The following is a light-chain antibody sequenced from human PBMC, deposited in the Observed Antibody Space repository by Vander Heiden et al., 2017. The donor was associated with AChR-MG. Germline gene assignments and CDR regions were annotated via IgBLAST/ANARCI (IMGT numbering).Light chain of an antibody. CDR1: SGSIASNY. Sequence: NFMLTQPPSVSESPGKTVTISCTRSSGSIASNYVQWYQQRPGSAPTTVIYEDNQRPSGVPDRFSGSIDSSSNSASLTISGLKTEDEADYYCQSYDSSNHWVFGGGTKLTAL. V-gene: IGLV6-57*04. CDR2: EDN. CDR3: QSYDSSNHWV. J-gene: IGLJ3*02.